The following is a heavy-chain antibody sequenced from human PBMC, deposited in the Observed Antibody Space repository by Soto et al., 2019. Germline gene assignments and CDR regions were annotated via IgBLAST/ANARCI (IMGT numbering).Heavy chain of an antibody. CDR2: ISAYNGHI. V-gene: IGHV1-18*04. CDR1: RFTFTNCG. D-gene: IGHD6-19*01. CDR3: ARVDSSGWYHVDY. Sequence: ASVKASCKASRFTFTNCGMSWGRQAPGQGLEWMGWISAYNGHINYAQNLQGRVTMTTDTSTTTAYMDLRGLTYDDTAVYYCARVDSSGWYHVDYWGQGTLVTVSS. J-gene: IGHJ4*02.